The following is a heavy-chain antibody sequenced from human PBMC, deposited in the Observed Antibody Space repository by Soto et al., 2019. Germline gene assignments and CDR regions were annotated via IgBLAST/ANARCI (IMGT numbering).Heavy chain of an antibody. CDR1: GDTFSGYP. J-gene: IGHJ4*02. CDR2: IIPVFGTT. CDR3: ARDFVEVPSALYYFEY. V-gene: IGHV1-69*13. Sequence: SVKVSCKASGDTFSGYPINWVRQAPGEGLEWMGRIIPVFGTTNDAQRFEGRVTFTADESTNTAYMELSSLKSEDTAVYFCARDFVEVPSALYYFEYWGQGTLVTVSS. D-gene: IGHD2-2*01.